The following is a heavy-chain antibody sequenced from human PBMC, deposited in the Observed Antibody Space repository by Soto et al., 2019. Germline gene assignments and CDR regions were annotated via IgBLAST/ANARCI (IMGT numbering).Heavy chain of an antibody. CDR3: ASSQYYYDSSGPYYYYGMDV. V-gene: IGHV4-34*01. CDR1: GGSFSGYY. CDR2: INHSGST. D-gene: IGHD3-22*01. Sequence: PSETLSLTCAVYGGSFSGYYWSWIRQPPGKGLEWIGEINHSGSTNYNPSLKSRLTISVDTSKNQFSLKLSSVTAADTAVYYCASSQYYYDSSGPYYYYGMDVWGQGTTVPVSS. J-gene: IGHJ6*02.